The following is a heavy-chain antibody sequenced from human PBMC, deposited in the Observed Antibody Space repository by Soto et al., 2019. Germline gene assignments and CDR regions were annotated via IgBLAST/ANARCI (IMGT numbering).Heavy chain of an antibody. Sequence: SETLSLTCAVYGGSFSGYYWSWIRQPPGKGLEWIGEINHSGSTNYNPSLKSRVTISVDTSKNQFSLKLSSVTAADTAVYYCARGSRERRKDYYDTSGYYQDMYYFDYWGQGTLVTVSS. J-gene: IGHJ4*02. CDR2: INHSGST. CDR1: GGSFSGYY. D-gene: IGHD3-22*01. V-gene: IGHV4-34*01. CDR3: ARGSRERRKDYYDTSGYYQDMYYFDY.